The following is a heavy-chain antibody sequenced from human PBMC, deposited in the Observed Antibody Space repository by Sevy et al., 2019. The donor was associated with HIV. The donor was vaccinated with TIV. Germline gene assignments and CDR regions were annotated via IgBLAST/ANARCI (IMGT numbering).Heavy chain of an antibody. D-gene: IGHD6-13*01. CDR1: GFTFSSYW. J-gene: IGHJ4*02. CDR3: ARTSRSSWYVDY. CDR2: INSDGSSA. Sequence: GGSLRLSCAASGFTFSSYWMHWVRQAPGKGLVWVSRINSDGSSASYADSVKGRFTISRDNAKNTLYLQMNSLRAEDTAVYYCARTSRSSWYVDYWGKGTLVTVS. V-gene: IGHV3-74*01.